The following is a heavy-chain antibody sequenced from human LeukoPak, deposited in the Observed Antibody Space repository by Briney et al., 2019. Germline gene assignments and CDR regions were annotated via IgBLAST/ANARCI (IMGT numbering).Heavy chain of an antibody. D-gene: IGHD1-26*01. V-gene: IGHV3-9*01. J-gene: IGHJ5*02. CDR3: AKAYSSGSYVNWFDP. Sequence: GGSLRLSCAASGFTFDDYAMHWVRQAPGKGLEWVSGISWNSGSIGYADSVKGRFTISRDNAKNSLYLQMNSLRAEDTALYYCAKAYSSGSYVNWFDPWGQGTLVTVSS. CDR1: GFTFDDYA. CDR2: ISWNSGSI.